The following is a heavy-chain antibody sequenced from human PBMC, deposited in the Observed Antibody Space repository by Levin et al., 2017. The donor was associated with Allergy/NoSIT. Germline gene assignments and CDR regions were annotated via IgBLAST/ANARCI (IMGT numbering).Heavy chain of an antibody. CDR1: GYTLTELS. Sequence: GASVKVSCKVSGYTLTELSMHWVRQAPGKGLEWMGGFDPEDGETIYAQKFQGRVTMTEDTSTDTAYMELSSLRSEDTAVYYCATDNIRFFGVVMGYWGQGTLVTVSS. CDR2: FDPEDGET. D-gene: IGHD3-3*01. V-gene: IGHV1-24*01. CDR3: ATDNIRFFGVVMGY. J-gene: IGHJ4*02.